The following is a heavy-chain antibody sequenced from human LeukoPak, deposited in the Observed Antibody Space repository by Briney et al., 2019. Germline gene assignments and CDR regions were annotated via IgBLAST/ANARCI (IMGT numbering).Heavy chain of an antibody. V-gene: IGHV1-24*01. Sequence: GASVKVSCTVSGYTLTELSMHWVRQAPGKGLEWMGGFDPEDGETIYAQKFQGRVTMTEDTSTDTAYMELSSLRSEDTAVYYCATGGSRYQLLNWFDPWGQGTLVTVSS. CDR3: ATGGSRYQLLNWFDP. D-gene: IGHD2-2*01. CDR1: GYTLTELS. J-gene: IGHJ5*02. CDR2: FDPEDGET.